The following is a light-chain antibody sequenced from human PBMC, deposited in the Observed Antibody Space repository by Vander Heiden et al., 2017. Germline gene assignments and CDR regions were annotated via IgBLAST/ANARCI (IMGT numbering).Light chain of an antibody. Sequence: DIQMTQSPSSLSASVGDRVTITCRASQSISNYLNWYQQKPGKAPKLLIYAASSLQSGVQSRFSGSGSGTDFTLTISSLQPEDFATYYCLRSYSTPQTFGHGTKVEI. J-gene: IGKJ1*01. CDR1: QSISNY. CDR3: LRSYSTPQT. CDR2: AAS. V-gene: IGKV1-39*01.